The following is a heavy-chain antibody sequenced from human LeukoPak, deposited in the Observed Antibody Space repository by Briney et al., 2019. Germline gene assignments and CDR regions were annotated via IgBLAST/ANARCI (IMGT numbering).Heavy chain of an antibody. V-gene: IGHV4-4*02. CDR3: ARGRGTGSYYGY. D-gene: IGHD3/OR15-3a*01. CDR2: IYHSGST. J-gene: IGHJ4*03. Sequence: SSETLSLTCAVSGGSISSSNWWSWVRQPPGKGLEWIGEIYHSGSTNYNPSFKSRVTISVDKSKKQFSLRLNSVTAADTAVYHCARGRGTGSYYGYWGQGTLVTVSS. CDR1: GGSISSSNW.